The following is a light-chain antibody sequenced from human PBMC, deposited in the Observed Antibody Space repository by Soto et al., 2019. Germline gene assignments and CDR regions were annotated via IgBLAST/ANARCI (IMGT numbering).Light chain of an antibody. V-gene: IGKV1-5*03. Sequence: DIQMTQSPSTLSASVGDRVTITCRASQRISNWLAWYQQKPGKAPKLLIYKASSLESGVPSRFSGSGSGTEFTLTISILQPDDFATYYCQQYNSYSWTFGQGTKVEIK. CDR2: KAS. CDR1: QRISNW. J-gene: IGKJ1*01. CDR3: QQYNSYSWT.